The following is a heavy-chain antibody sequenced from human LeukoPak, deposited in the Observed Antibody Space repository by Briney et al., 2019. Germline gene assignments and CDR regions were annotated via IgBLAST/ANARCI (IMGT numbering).Heavy chain of an antibody. CDR2: ITSGSSYI. D-gene: IGHD3-16*02. Sequence: GGSLRLSCAASGFTFSSYNMNWVRQAPGQGLEWVSSITSGSSYIYYADSVKGRFTISRDNSKNTLYLQMNSLRAEDTAVYYCAKADDYVWGSYRYYYYYMDAWGKGTTVTISS. J-gene: IGHJ6*03. V-gene: IGHV3-21*01. CDR1: GFTFSSYN. CDR3: AKADDYVWGSYRYYYYYMDA.